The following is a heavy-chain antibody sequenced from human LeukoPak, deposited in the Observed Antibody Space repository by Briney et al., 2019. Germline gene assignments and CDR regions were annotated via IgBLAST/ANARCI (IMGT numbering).Heavy chain of an antibody. J-gene: IGHJ4*02. D-gene: IGHD3-3*01. CDR1: GFTFSSYA. CDR3: ARVQGAVLRFLEWSPFFDY. V-gene: IGHV3-23*01. CDR2: ISGSGGST. Sequence: GGSLRLSCAASGFTFSSYAMSWVRQAPGKGLEWVSAISGSGGSTYYADSVKGRFTISRDNSKNTLYLQMNSLRAEDTAVYYCARVQGAVLRFLEWSPFFDYWGQGTLVTVSS.